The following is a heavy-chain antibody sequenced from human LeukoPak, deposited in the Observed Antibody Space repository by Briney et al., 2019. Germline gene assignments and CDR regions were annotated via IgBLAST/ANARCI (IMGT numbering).Heavy chain of an antibody. J-gene: IGHJ4*02. V-gene: IGHV3-43*01. CDR2: ISWDGGST. Sequence: GGSLRLSCAASGFTFDDYTMHWVRQAPGKGLEWVSLISWDGGSTYYADSVKGRFTISRDNAKNSLYLQMNSLRAEDTAVYYCARETSSIAARPPGYWGQGTLVTVSS. CDR1: GFTFDDYT. D-gene: IGHD6-6*01. CDR3: ARETSSIAARPPGY.